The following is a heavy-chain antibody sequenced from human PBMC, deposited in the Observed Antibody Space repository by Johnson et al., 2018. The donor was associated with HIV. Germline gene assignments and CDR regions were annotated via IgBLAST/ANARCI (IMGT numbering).Heavy chain of an antibody. CDR2: ISYDGSNK. D-gene: IGHD1-26*01. Sequence: QVQLVESGGGLVQPGGSLRLSCAASGFTFSRYAMHWVRQAPGKGLEWVTVISYDGSNKYYADSVKGRFTISRDNSNNTLYLQMNSLRAEDTAIYYCAKGLWGGSYPHDAYDIWGQGTMVTVSS. J-gene: IGHJ3*02. V-gene: IGHV3-30*14. CDR3: AKGLWGGSYPHDAYDI. CDR1: GFTFSRYA.